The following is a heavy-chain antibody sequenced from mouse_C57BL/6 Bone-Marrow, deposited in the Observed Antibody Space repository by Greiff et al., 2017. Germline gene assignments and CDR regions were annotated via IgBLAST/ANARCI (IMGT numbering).Heavy chain of an antibody. Sequence: QVQLQQPGAELVKPGASVKLSCKASGYTFTSYWMQWVKQRPGQGLEWIGEIDPSDSNTNYNQKFKGKATLTVDTSSRTAYMQLSSLTSEDSAVYYCAKDDYDVAYWGQGTLVTVSA. J-gene: IGHJ3*01. V-gene: IGHV1-50*01. CDR1: GYTFTSYW. CDR3: AKDDYDVAY. D-gene: IGHD2-4*01. CDR2: IDPSDSNT.